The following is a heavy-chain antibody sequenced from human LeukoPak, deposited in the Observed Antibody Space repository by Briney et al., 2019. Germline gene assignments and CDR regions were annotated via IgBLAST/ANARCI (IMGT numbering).Heavy chain of an antibody. CDR3: AKGRGVHDY. CDR2: IKQDGSEK. CDR1: GFTFSSYW. J-gene: IGHJ4*02. Sequence: GGSLRLSCAASGFTFSSYWMSWVRQAPGKGLEWVANIKQDGSEKYYVDSVKGRFTISRDNSKNTLYLQMNSLRAEDTAVYYCAKGRGVHDYWGQGTLVTVSS. D-gene: IGHD3-10*01. V-gene: IGHV3-7*01.